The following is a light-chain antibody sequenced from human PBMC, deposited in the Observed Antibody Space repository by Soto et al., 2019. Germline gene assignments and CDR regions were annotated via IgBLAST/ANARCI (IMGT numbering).Light chain of an antibody. J-gene: IGKJ2*01. CDR2: AAS. Sequence: DIQMTQSPSSLSASVGDRVTITCRASQSISSYLNWYQQKPGKAPKLLIYAASSLQSGVPSRFSGSVSGTDFTLTISSLQPEDFATYYCQQCYSTPYTFGQGTKLEIK. CDR1: QSISSY. CDR3: QQCYSTPYT. V-gene: IGKV1-39*01.